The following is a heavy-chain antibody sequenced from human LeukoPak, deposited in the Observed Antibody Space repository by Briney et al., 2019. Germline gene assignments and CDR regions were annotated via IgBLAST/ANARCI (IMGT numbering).Heavy chain of an antibody. Sequence: SVKVSCKASGGTLSSYAISWVRQAPGQGLEWMGRIIPTFGIANYAQKFQGRVTITADKSTSTAYMELSSLRSEDTAVYYCARDFVYYGSGSYYGGPFDYWGPGTLVTVSS. D-gene: IGHD3-10*01. CDR3: ARDFVYYGSGSYYGGPFDY. V-gene: IGHV1-69*04. CDR2: IIPTFGIA. CDR1: GGTLSSYA. J-gene: IGHJ4*02.